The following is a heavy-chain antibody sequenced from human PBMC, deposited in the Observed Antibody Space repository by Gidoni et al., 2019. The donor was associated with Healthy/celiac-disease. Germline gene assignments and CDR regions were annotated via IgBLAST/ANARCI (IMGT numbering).Heavy chain of an antibody. D-gene: IGHD3-22*01. V-gene: IGHV1-18*01. J-gene: IGHJ4*02. Sequence: QVQLVQSGAEVKKPGASVTFSCKASGYTVTSYGISWVRQAPGQGLEWMGWISAYNGNTNYAQKLQGRVTMTTDTATSTAYMELRSLRSDDTAVYDCARERGGGLYDSSINFDYWGQGTLVTVSS. CDR3: ARERGGGLYDSSINFDY. CDR1: GYTVTSYG. CDR2: ISAYNGNT.